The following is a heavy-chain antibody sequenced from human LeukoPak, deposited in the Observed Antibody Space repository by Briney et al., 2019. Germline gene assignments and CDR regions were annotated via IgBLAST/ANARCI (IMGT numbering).Heavy chain of an antibody. CDR1: GASVNTGTYF. D-gene: IGHD3-3*01. CDR2: FHTSEGT. J-gene: IGHJ5*02. Sequence: SETLSLTCAVSGASVNTGTYFWTWVRQPAGKALEWIGRFHTSEGTHYNPSLESRVTISVGTSKNHFSLEMTSVTAADTAVYYCASTVFGVTYNWLDPWGQGTLVTVSS. V-gene: IGHV4-61*02. CDR3: ASTVFGVTYNWLDP.